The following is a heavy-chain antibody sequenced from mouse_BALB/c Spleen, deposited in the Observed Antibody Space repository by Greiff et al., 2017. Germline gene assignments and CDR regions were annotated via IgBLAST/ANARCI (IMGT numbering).Heavy chain of an antibody. CDR1: GFTFSSYA. J-gene: IGHJ2*01. V-gene: IGHV5-6-5*01. Sequence: EVMLMESGGGLVKPGGSLKLSCAASGFTFSSYAMSWVRQTPEKRLEWVASISSGGSTYYPDSVKGRFTISRDNARNILYLQMSSLRSEDTAMYYCAREDGYDEEDYWGQGTTLTVSS. CDR3: AREDGYDEEDY. D-gene: IGHD2-2*01. CDR2: ISSGGST.